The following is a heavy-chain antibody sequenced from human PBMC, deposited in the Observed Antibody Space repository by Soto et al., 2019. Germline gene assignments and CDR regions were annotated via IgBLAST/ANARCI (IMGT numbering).Heavy chain of an antibody. V-gene: IGHV3-30-3*01. D-gene: IGHD1-1*01. Sequence: GGSLRLSCAASGFTFSSYAMHWVRQAPGKGLEWVAVRSYDGSNKYYADSVKGRFTISRDNSKNTLYLQMNSLRAEDTAVYYCASSLTAGTTGPNWFDPWGQGTLVTVSS. CDR3: ASSLTAGTTGPNWFDP. CDR1: GFTFSSYA. J-gene: IGHJ5*02. CDR2: RSYDGSNK.